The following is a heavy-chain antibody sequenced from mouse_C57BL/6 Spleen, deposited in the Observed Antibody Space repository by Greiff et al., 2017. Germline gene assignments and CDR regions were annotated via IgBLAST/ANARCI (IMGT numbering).Heavy chain of an antibody. V-gene: IGHV2-2*01. CDR2: IWSGGST. CDR3: ARNGRNYYAMDY. CDR1: GFSLTSYG. J-gene: IGHJ4*01. Sequence: VKLMESGPGLVQPSQSLSITCTVSGFSLTSYGVHWVRQSPGKGLEWLGLIWSGGSTDYNAAFISRLSISKDNSRSQVFFKMNSLQADDTAIDCCARNGRNYYAMDYWGQGTSVTVSS.